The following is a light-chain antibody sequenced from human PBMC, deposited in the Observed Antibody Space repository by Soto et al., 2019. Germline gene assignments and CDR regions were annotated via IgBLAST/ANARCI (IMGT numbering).Light chain of an antibody. CDR1: TSNIGTFY. CDR3: QSYDSSLSYV. V-gene: IGLV1-47*02. CDR2: LGD. J-gene: IGLJ1*01. Sequence: QSVLTQPPSASSTPGQTVTISCSGSTSNIGTFYVYWYQHLPGTAPKLLIYLGDQRASGVSDRFSGSKSGTSASLAITGLQAEDEADYYCQSYDSSLSYVFGTGTKLTVL.